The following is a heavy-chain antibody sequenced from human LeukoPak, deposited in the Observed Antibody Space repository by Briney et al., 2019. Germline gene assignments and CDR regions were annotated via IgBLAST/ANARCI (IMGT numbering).Heavy chain of an antibody. V-gene: IGHV4-61*01. CDR2: ISYSGNT. J-gene: IGHJ4*02. CDR3: AREGGPGGDYGSIDS. Sequence: SETLSLTCTVSGGSVSSDTFFWSWIRQPPGKGLEWIGYISYSGNTNYNPSLKSRVTISVDTSKNQFSLRLSSVTAADAAVYYCAREGGPGGDYGSIDSWGQGTLVTVSS. CDR1: GGSVSSDTFF. D-gene: IGHD4-17*01.